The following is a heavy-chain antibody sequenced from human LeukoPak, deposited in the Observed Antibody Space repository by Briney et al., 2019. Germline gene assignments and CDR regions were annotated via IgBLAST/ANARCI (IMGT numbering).Heavy chain of an antibody. CDR2: ISHSGST. D-gene: IGHD2-2*01. CDR3: ARSRGVPAAPTRPYWFDP. CDR1: GGSFSGYY. Sequence: SETLTLTCAVYGGSFSGYYWSWIRQPPGKGLEWIGEISHSGSTNYNPSLKSRVTISVDTSKNQFSLKLSSVTAADTAVYYCARSRGVPAAPTRPYWFDPWGQGTLVTVSS. V-gene: IGHV4-34*01. J-gene: IGHJ5*02.